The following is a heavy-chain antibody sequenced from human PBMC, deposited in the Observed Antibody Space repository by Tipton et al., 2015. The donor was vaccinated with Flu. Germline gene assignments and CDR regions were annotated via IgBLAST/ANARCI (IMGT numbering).Heavy chain of an antibody. CDR1: SGSISGYF. V-gene: IGHV4-4*07. Sequence: PGLVKPSETLSLTCTVSSGSISGYFWNWVRQSAEKGLEWIGRINQSGSTLYNFSLKSRVILSVDTSQNQVFLTLNSVTAADTAIYYCARSRYSTTMDVWGPGTTVTVS. CDR3: ARSRYSTTMDV. CDR2: INQSGST. D-gene: IGHD1-14*01. J-gene: IGHJ6*02.